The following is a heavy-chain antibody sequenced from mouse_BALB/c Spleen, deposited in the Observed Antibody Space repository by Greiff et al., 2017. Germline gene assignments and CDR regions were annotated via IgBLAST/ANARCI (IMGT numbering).Heavy chain of an antibody. CDR2: IYPGDGDT. CDR1: GYAFSSYW. V-gene: IGHV1-80*01. Sequence: QVQLKESGAELVRPGSSVKISCKASGYAFSSYWMNWVKQRPGQGLEWIGQIYPGDGDTNYNGKFKGKATLTADKSSSTAYMQLSSLTSEDSAVYFCARSTTAIDYWGQGTTLTVSS. CDR3: ARSTTAIDY. D-gene: IGHD1-2*01. J-gene: IGHJ2*01.